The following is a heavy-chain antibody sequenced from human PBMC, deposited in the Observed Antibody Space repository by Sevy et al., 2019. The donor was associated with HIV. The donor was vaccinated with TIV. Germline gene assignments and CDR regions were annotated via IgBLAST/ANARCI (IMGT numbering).Heavy chain of an antibody. D-gene: IGHD2-21*02. J-gene: IGHJ3*02. Sequence: SETLSLTCTVSGGSISSGGYYWSWIRQHPGKGLEWIGYIYYSGSTYYNPSLKSRVTISVDTSKNQFSLKLSSVTAADTAVYYCARVGRAARPYCGGDCYIYDAFDIWGQGTMVTVSS. CDR3: ARVGRAARPYCGGDCYIYDAFDI. V-gene: IGHV4-31*03. CDR2: IYYSGST. CDR1: GGSISSGGYY.